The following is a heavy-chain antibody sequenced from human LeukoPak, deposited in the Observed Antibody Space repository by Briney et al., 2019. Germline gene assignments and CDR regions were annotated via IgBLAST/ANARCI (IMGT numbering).Heavy chain of an antibody. J-gene: IGHJ4*02. D-gene: IGHD3-22*01. V-gene: IGHV3-21*01. CDR1: GFIFSTCS. Sequence: PGGSLRLSCAASGFIFSTCSMNWVRQPPGKGLEWVSYISYSGSYTYYADSVKGRFTISRDNAKNSLFLQMNSLRADDTAVYYCATPGDSTGYRYFGSWGQGTLVTVSS. CDR2: ISYSGSYT. CDR3: ATPGDSTGYRYFGS.